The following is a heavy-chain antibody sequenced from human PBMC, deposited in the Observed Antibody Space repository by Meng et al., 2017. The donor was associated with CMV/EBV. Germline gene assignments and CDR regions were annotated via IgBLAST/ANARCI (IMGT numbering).Heavy chain of an antibody. CDR3: ARSDSSSTSCYWFDP. J-gene: IGHJ5*02. CDR2: IYPGDSDT. CDR1: GYSFTSYW. D-gene: IGHD2-2*01. Sequence: GESLKISCKGSGYSFTSYWIGWVRQMPGKGLEWMGIIYPGDSDTRYSPSFQGQVTISADKSISTAYLQWSSLKASDTAMYYCARSDSSSTSCYWFDPWGQGTLVTVSS. V-gene: IGHV5-51*01.